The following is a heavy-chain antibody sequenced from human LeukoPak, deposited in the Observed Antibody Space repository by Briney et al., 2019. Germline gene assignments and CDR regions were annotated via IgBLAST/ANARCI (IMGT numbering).Heavy chain of an antibody. CDR1: GGSISSGGYY. CDR2: IYYSGST. D-gene: IGHD3-22*01. Sequence: SETLSLTCTVSGGSISSGGYYWSWIRQHRGKGLEWIGYIYYSGSTYYNPSLKSRVTISVDTSKNQFSLKLSSVTAADTAVYYCARSYYYDSSGYYYAEYFQHWGQGTLVTVSS. CDR3: ARSYYYDSSGYYYAEYFQH. V-gene: IGHV4-31*03. J-gene: IGHJ1*01.